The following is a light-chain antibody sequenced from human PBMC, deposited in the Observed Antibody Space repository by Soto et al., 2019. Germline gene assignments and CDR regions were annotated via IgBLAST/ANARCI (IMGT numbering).Light chain of an antibody. Sequence: DIQMTQSPSSLSASVGDRVTITCRASQSISSYLNWYQQKPGKAPKLLIYAASTLQTGISSRFSGSGSGTDFTLTISRLQPEDFATYYCQHSYTTPYLFGKGTKLEIK. CDR2: AAS. CDR3: QHSYTTPYL. CDR1: QSISSY. V-gene: IGKV1-39*01. J-gene: IGKJ2*01.